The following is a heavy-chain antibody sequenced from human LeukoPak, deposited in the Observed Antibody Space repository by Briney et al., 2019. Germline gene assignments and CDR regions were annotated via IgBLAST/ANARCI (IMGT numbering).Heavy chain of an antibody. CDR3: ARLHASRAEEFDP. V-gene: IGHV4-59*03. J-gene: IGHJ5*02. CDR1: GGSISGYY. CDR2: ISSSGSA. D-gene: IGHD3-16*01. Sequence: SETLSLTSTVSGGSISGYYWSWFRQPPAKKLLWIGYISSSGSASYNPSLIRRVTILVDTSKNKFSLTLTSVTAAGTAVYICARLHASRAEEFDPCGQGTLVTVSS.